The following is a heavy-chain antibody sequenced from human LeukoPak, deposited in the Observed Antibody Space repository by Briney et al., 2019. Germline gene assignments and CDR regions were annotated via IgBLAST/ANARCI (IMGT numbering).Heavy chain of an antibody. J-gene: IGHJ4*02. V-gene: IGHV3-9*01. CDR3: ATSPPRGVYWHQWGDYYFDY. CDR2: ISWNGGSI. CDR1: GFTFDDYA. D-gene: IGHD3-10*01. Sequence: GGSLRLSCAASGFTFDDYAMHWVRQAPGKGLEWVSGISWNGGSIGYVDSVKGRFIISRDNAKNTLYLQMNSLRAEDTAVYYCATSPPRGVYWHQWGDYYFDYWGQGTLVTVSS.